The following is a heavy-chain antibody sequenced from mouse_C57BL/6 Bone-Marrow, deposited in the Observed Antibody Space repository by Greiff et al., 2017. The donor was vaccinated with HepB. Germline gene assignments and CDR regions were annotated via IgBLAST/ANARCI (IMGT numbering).Heavy chain of an antibody. V-gene: IGHV1-54*01. J-gene: IGHJ3*01. Sequence: QVQLQQSGAELVRPGTSVKVSCKASGYAFTNYLIEWVKQRPGQGLEWIGVINPGSGGTYYNEKFKGKATLTADKSSSTAYMQLSSLTSEDAAGYFYARGWVLRGDWFAYWGQGTLVTVSA. CDR3: ARGWVLRGDWFAY. CDR1: GYAFTNYL. CDR2: INPGSGGT. D-gene: IGHD2-3*01.